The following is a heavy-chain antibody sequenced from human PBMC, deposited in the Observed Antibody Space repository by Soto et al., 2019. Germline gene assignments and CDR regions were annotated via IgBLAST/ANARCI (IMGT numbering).Heavy chain of an antibody. V-gene: IGHV1-69*13. CDR2: IIPIFGTA. D-gene: IGHD3-22*01. J-gene: IGHJ4*02. Sequence: GASVKVSCKASGGTFSSYAISWVRQAPGQGLEWMGGIIPIFGTANYAQKFQGRVTITADESTSTAYMELSSLRSEDTAVYYCARDKGASGYYYVAFDYWGQGTLVTVSS. CDR3: ARDKGASGYYYVAFDY. CDR1: GGTFSSYA.